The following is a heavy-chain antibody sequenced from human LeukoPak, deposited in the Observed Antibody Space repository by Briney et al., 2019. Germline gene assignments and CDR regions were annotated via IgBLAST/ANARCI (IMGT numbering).Heavy chain of an antibody. Sequence: PSETLSLTCAVYGGSFSGYYWSWIRQPPGKWLEWIGKINHSGSTNYNPSLNIRVTISVDTSKNQFSLKLSSVTAADPAVYYCARDRKQWLPRFDYWGQGTLVTVSS. V-gene: IGHV4-34*01. D-gene: IGHD6-19*01. CDR2: INHSGST. J-gene: IGHJ4*02. CDR3: ARDRKQWLPRFDY. CDR1: GGSFSGYY.